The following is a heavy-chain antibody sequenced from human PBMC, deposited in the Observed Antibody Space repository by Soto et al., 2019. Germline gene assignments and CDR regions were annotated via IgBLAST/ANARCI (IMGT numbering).Heavy chain of an antibody. J-gene: IGHJ5*02. CDR1: GGSFSAYY. CDR3: ARSNWFDP. Sequence: QVQLQQWGAGLLKPSETLSLTCAVYGGSFSAYYWTWIRQPPGKGLEWIGEVNHSGGTNYNPSLKSRVTISVDTSKNQFSLKLSSVTAADTAVYYCARSNWFDPWGQGTLVTVSS. CDR2: VNHSGGT. V-gene: IGHV4-34*01.